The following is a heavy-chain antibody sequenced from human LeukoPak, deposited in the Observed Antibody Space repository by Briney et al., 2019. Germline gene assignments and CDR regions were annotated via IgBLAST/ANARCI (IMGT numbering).Heavy chain of an antibody. V-gene: IGHV3-48*01. CDR1: GFTFSSYS. D-gene: IGHD6-19*01. CDR3: ARSKRIAVAGTVDY. J-gene: IGHJ4*02. CDR2: ISSSSSTI. Sequence: PGRSLRLSCAASGFTFSSYSMNWVRQAPGKGLEWVSYISSSSSTIYYADSVKGRFTISRDNAKNSLYLQMNSLRAEDTAVYYCARSKRIAVAGTVDYWGQGTLVTVSS.